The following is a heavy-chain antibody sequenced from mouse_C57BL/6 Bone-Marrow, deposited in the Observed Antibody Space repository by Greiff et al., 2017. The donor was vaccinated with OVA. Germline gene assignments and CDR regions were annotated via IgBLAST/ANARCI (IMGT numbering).Heavy chain of an antibody. J-gene: IGHJ3*01. V-gene: IGHV1-7*01. CDR1: GYTFTSYW. CDR3: ARPGTGTVFAY. D-gene: IGHD3-3*01. CDR2: INTSSGYT. Sequence: QVQLQQSGAELAPPGASVKLSCKASGYTFTSYWMHWVKPRPGQCLELIGYINTSSGYTKYKQQFKDKATLTSDQSSSTAYRQLSSLTYEDSAVYYCARPGTGTVFAYWCQGTLVTVSA.